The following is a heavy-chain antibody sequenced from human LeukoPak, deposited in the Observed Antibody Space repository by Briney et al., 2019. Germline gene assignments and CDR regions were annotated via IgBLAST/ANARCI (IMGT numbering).Heavy chain of an antibody. CDR3: ARTTVTTDDAFDI. V-gene: IGHV4-34*01. D-gene: IGHD4-11*01. CDR1: GGFFSGYY. CDR2: INDSGST. Sequence: AGTLSLTCAVYGGFFSGYYWSWLRQPPGKGLEWIGEINDSGSTNYYPSLKSRVTISVDTSKNQFSLKLSSVTAADTAVYYCARTTVTTDDAFDIWGQGTMVTVSS. J-gene: IGHJ3*02.